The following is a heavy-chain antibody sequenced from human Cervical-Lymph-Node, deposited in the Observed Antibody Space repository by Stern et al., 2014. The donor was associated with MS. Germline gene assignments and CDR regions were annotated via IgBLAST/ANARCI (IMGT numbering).Heavy chain of an antibody. Sequence: QLVESGGGVVQPGRSLRLSCAASGFTFSNYGMHWVRQAPGKGLEWVAGILYDGSNKYYADSVKGRFTVSRDNSKNTLYLQMNSLRADDTAIYYCAKDRGSSVAARYFDYWGQGTLVTVSS. V-gene: IGHV3-30*18. CDR2: ILYDGSNK. D-gene: IGHD6-6*01. CDR3: AKDRGSSVAARYFDY. J-gene: IGHJ4*02. CDR1: GFTFSNYG.